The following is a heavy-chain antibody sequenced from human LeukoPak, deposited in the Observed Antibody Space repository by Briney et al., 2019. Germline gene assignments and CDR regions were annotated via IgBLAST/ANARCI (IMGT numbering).Heavy chain of an antibody. CDR3: ARVTGYCSGGSCWAFDY. Sequence: PSETLSLTCAVYGGSFSGYYWSWIRQPPGKGLEWIGEINHSGSTNYNPSLKSRVTISVDTSKNQFSLKLSSVTAADTAVYYCARVTGYCSGGSCWAFDYWGQGTLVTVSS. CDR2: INHSGST. CDR1: GGSFSGYY. D-gene: IGHD2-15*01. J-gene: IGHJ4*02. V-gene: IGHV4-34*01.